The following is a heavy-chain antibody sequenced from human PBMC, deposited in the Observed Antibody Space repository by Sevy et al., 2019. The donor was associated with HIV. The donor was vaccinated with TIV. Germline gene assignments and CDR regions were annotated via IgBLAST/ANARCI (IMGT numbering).Heavy chain of an antibody. CDR2: ISQDGSQK. CDR3: ERAIAAAASY. V-gene: IGHV3-7*01. D-gene: IGHD6-25*01. Sequence: GGSLRLSCAASGFTLSSYWMSWVRQAPGTGLGWVGNISQDGSQKYSVDSVKGRFTVSRDTAKNSVYLQINSLRAEDTDVYYCERAIAAAASYWGQGTLVTGSS. J-gene: IGHJ4*02. CDR1: GFTLSSYW.